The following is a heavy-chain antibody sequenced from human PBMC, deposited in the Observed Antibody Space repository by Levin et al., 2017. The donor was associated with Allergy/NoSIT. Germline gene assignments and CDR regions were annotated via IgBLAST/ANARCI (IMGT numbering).Heavy chain of an antibody. CDR3: ARSAGAVAATGRNYYGMDV. Sequence: GGSLRLSCAASGFTFSSYWMHWVRQAPGKGLVWVSRINSDGSSTSYADSVKGRFTISRDNAKNTLYLQMNSLRAEDTAVYYCARSAGAVAATGRNYYGMDVWGQGTTVTVSS. D-gene: IGHD6-19*01. CDR1: GFTFSSYW. V-gene: IGHV3-74*01. J-gene: IGHJ6*02. CDR2: INSDGSST.